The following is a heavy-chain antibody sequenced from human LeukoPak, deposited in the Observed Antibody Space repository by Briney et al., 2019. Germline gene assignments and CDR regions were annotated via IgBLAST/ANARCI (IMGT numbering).Heavy chain of an antibody. J-gene: IGHJ4*02. CDR2: ISSRSGTT. Sequence: GGSLRVSCAVSGFTFSSYIMNWVRDAPGKGVERVSYISSRSGTTYYADSVKGRFTIFRDNAKNSLYLQMNSLRAEDTAVYFCARQGWLQLNFLYYWGRGTLVTVSS. V-gene: IGHV3-48*01. D-gene: IGHD5-24*01. CDR1: GFTFSSYI. CDR3: ARQGWLQLNFLYY.